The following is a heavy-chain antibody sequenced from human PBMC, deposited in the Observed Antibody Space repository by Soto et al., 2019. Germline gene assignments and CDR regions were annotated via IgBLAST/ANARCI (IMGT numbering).Heavy chain of an antibody. CDR2: IYYSGST. V-gene: IGHV4-39*01. J-gene: IGHJ6*02. D-gene: IGHD2-2*01. CDR3: ARSDIVVVPAAIHQYYYYYYGMDV. Sequence: ETLSLTCTVSGGSISSSSYYWGWIRQPPGKGLEWIGSIYYSGSTYYNPSLKSRVTISVDTSKNQFSLKLSSVTAADTAVYYCARSDIVVVPAAIHQYYYYYYGMDVWGQGTTVTVSS. CDR1: GGSISSSSYY.